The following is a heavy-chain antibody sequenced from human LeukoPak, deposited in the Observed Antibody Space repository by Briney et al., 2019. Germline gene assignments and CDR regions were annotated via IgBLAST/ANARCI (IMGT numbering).Heavy chain of an antibody. CDR1: GGSISSGGYY. D-gene: IGHD3-16*02. Sequence: ASETLSLTCTVSGGSISSGGYYWSWIRQRPGKGLEWIGYIYYSGSTYYNPSLKSRVTISVDTSKNQFSLKLSSVTAADTAVYYCARQLGDYVWGSYRYTWFDPWGQGTLVTVSS. J-gene: IGHJ5*02. CDR3: ARQLGDYVWGSYRYTWFDP. V-gene: IGHV4-31*03. CDR2: IYYSGST.